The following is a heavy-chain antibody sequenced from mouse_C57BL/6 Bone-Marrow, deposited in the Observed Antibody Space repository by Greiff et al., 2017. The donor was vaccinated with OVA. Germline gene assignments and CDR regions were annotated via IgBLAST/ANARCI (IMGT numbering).Heavy chain of an antibody. V-gene: IGHV1-80*01. D-gene: IGHD1-1*01. CDR1: GYAFSSYW. CDR2: IYPGDGDT. Sequence: QVQLQQSGAELVKPGASVKISCKASGYAFSSYWMNWVKQRPGKGLEWIGQIYPGDGDTNYNGKFKGKATLTADKSSSTAYMQLSSLTSEDSAVYFCARHYYGSNYWYFDVWGTGTTVTVSS. CDR3: ARHYYGSNYWYFDV. J-gene: IGHJ1*03.